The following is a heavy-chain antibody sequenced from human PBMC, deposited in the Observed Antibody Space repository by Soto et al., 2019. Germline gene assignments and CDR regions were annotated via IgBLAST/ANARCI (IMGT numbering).Heavy chain of an antibody. CDR2: ISYDGSNK. J-gene: IGHJ4*02. D-gene: IGHD3-10*01. Sequence: GGSLRLSCAASGFTFSSYAMHWVRQAPGKGLEWVAVISYDGSNKYYADSVKGRFTISRDNSKNTLYLQMNSLRAEDTAVYYCARDLSPWSYYALAGSYYFDYWGQGTLVTVSS. CDR3: ARDLSPWSYYALAGSYYFDY. CDR1: GFTFSSYA. V-gene: IGHV3-30-3*01.